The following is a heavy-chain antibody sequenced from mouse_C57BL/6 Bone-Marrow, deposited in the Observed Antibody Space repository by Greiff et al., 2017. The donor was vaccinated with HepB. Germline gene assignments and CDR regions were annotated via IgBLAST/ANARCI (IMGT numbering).Heavy chain of an antibody. D-gene: IGHD2-4*01. CDR2: IDPETGGT. J-gene: IGHJ4*01. V-gene: IGHV1-15*01. CDR1: GYTFTDYE. CDR3: TSWSYDDDVPYAMDY. Sequence: QVQLQQSGAELVRPGASVTLSCKASGYTFTDYEMHWVKQTPVHGLEWIGAIDPETGGTAYNQKFKGKAILTADKSSSTAYMELRSLTSEDSAVYYCTSWSYDDDVPYAMDYWGQGTSVTVSS.